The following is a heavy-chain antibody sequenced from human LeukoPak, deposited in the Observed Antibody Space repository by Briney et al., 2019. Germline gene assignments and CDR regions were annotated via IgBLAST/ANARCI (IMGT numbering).Heavy chain of an antibody. CDR1: GGSISSYY. D-gene: IGHD4-17*01. CDR3: ARFIGGTTVTLNWFDP. J-gene: IGHJ5*02. Sequence: PSETLSLTCTVSGGSISSYYWSWIRQPAGKGLEWIGRIYSSGNTIYNASLRGRVAISVDTSKNQFSLKLSSVTAADTAVYYCARFIGGTTVTLNWFDPWGQGTLVTVSS. V-gene: IGHV4-4*07. CDR2: IYSSGNT.